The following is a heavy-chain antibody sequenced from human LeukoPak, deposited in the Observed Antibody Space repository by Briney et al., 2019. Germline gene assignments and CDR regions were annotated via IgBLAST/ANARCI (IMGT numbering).Heavy chain of an antibody. CDR1: GFTFDDYA. CDR3: AKDLRYFGPGYFDY. V-gene: IGHV3-21*01. CDR2: ISSSSSYI. D-gene: IGHD3-9*01. Sequence: PGGSLRLSCAASGFTFDDYAMHWVRQAPGKGLEWVSSISSSSSYIYYADSVKGRFTISRDNAKNSLYLQMNSLRAEDTAVYYCAKDLRYFGPGYFDYWGQGTLVTVSS. J-gene: IGHJ4*02.